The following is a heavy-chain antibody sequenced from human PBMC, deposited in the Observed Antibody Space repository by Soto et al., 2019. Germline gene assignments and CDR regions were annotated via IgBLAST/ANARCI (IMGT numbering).Heavy chain of an antibody. Sequence: PSETLSLTCTVSGGSISSSTYYWDWIRQPPGKGLEWIGSIYYSGSTYYNPSLKSRVTISVDTSKNQFSLKLSSVTAADTAVYYCARPGLVATPGTYFDYWGQGTLVTVSS. D-gene: IGHD5-12*01. CDR3: ARPGLVATPGTYFDY. V-gene: IGHV4-39*01. J-gene: IGHJ4*02. CDR1: GGSISSSTYY. CDR2: IYYSGST.